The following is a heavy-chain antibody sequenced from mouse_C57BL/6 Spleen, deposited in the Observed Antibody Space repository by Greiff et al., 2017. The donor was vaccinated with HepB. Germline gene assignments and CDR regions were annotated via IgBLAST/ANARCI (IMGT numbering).Heavy chain of an antibody. CDR1: GFTFSDYG. J-gene: IGHJ3*01. Sequence: EVQLVESGGGLVKPGGSLKLSCAASGFTFSDYGMHWVRQAPEKGLEWVAYISSGSSTIYYVDTVKGRFTISRDNAKNTLFLQMTSLRSEDTAMYYGARPTTVVAPGFAYWGQGTLVTVSA. V-gene: IGHV5-17*01. D-gene: IGHD1-1*01. CDR3: ARPTTVVAPGFAY. CDR2: ISSGSSTI.